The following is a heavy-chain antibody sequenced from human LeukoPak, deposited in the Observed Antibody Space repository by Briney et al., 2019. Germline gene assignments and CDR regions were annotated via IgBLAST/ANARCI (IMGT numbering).Heavy chain of an antibody. Sequence: ASVKVSCKASGGTFSSYAISWVRQAPGQGLEWMGRIIPIFGTANYAQKFQGRVTITTDEYTSTAYMELSSLRSEDTAVYYCASGYYDSSGYYDDAFDIWGQGTMVTVSS. D-gene: IGHD3-22*01. V-gene: IGHV1-69*05. CDR3: ASGYYDSSGYYDDAFDI. CDR2: IIPIFGTA. J-gene: IGHJ3*02. CDR1: GGTFSSYA.